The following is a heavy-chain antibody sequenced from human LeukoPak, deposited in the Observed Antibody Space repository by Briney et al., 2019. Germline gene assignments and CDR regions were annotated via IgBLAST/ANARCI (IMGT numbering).Heavy chain of an antibody. CDR1: GYTFSTYG. J-gene: IGHJ4*02. Sequence: ASVKVSCKASGYTFSTYGITWVRQARGQGLEWMGWISGHQGNTKYAQNFQGRVTMTIDISTSTAYMDLRSLRSDDTAIYFCARSDLATITAGPFEYWGQGTLVAVSS. V-gene: IGHV1-18*01. CDR2: ISGHQGNT. D-gene: IGHD5-12*01. CDR3: ARSDLATITAGPFEY.